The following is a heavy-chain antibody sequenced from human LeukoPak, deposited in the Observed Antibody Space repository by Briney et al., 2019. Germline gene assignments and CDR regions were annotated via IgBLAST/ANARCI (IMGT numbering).Heavy chain of an antibody. CDR3: ARDEVGLELTYGMDV. D-gene: IGHD1-7*01. CDR1: GFTFSDYY. J-gene: IGHJ6*02. CDR2: ISSSGSTI. Sequence: GGSLRLSCAASGFTFSDYYMSWIRQAPGKGLEWVSYISSSGSTIYYADSVEGRFTISRDNAKNSLYLQMNSLRAEDTAVYYCARDEVGLELTYGMDVWGQGTTVTVSS. V-gene: IGHV3-11*01.